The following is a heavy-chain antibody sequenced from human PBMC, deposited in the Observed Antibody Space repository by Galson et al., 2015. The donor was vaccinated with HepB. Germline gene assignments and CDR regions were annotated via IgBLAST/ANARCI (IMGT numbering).Heavy chain of an antibody. Sequence: TLSLTCNVSGGSISSGGYYWSWIRQHPGKGPEWIGYIYYSGSTYYNPSLKSRVTISVDTSKNQFSLKLSSVTAADTAVYYCARVPYSSRSFDYWGQGTLFTVSS. D-gene: IGHD6-13*01. CDR2: IYYSGST. J-gene: IGHJ4*02. CDR1: GGSISSGGYY. V-gene: IGHV4-31*03. CDR3: ARVPYSSRSFDY.